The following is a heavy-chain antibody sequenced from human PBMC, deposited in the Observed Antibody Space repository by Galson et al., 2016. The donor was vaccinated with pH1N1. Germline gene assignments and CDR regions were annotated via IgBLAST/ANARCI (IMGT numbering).Heavy chain of an antibody. CDR3: VKQIGGGDCY. CDR2: IKEDGSKR. D-gene: IGHD2-21*01. CDR1: RFTFSSYW. J-gene: IGHJ4*02. Sequence: SLRLSCAASRFTFSSYWVTWVRQAPGKGLEWVANIKEDGSKRYYVDSVRGRFTISRDNAKNSLYLQMNSLRAEDTAVYYCVKQIGGGDCYWGQGTLVTVSS. V-gene: IGHV3-7*03.